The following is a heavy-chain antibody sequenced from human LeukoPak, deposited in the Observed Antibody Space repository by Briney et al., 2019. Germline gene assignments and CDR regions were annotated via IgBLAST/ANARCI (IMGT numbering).Heavy chain of an antibody. Sequence: ASVKVSCKASGYTFTSYDINWVRQATGQGLEWMGWMNPNSGNTGYAQKFQGRVTMTRDTSISTAYMELSRLRSDDTAVYYCARDPGVGYCSGGSCYTRDYWGQGTLVTVSS. D-gene: IGHD2-15*01. J-gene: IGHJ4*02. V-gene: IGHV1-8*01. CDR3: ARDPGVGYCSGGSCYTRDY. CDR2: MNPNSGNT. CDR1: GYTFTSYD.